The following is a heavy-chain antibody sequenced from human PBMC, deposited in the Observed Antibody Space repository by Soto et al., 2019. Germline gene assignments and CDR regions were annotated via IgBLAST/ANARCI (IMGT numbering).Heavy chain of an antibody. D-gene: IGHD2-15*01. V-gene: IGHV3-66*01. J-gene: IGHJ3*02. Sequence: GGSLRLSCTASGFIVSDTYVNWVRQAPGKGLEWVSVISNRGDTHYADSVRGRFSLSRNISDNTLHLQMNNLRVEDTAVYYCAREPRYCRGGSCSITGDAYDIWGQGTMVTVSS. CDR3: AREPRYCRGGSCSITGDAYDI. CDR1: GFIVSDTY. CDR2: ISNRGDT.